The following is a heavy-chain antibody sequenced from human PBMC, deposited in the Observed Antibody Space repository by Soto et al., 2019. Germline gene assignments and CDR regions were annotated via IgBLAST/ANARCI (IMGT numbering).Heavy chain of an antibody. CDR3: TRGPRPISTGTGAY. Sequence: GSLRLSCAASGFIFKMYWMHWVRQSPGKGLVWISRIYNDGTYSDYADSVRGRFTISRDNVNDTLYLQMNNLRAEDSGLYYCTRGPRPISTGTGAYWGQGTQVTVSS. D-gene: IGHD3-10*01. J-gene: IGHJ4*02. V-gene: IGHV3-74*01. CDR2: IYNDGTYS. CDR1: GFIFKMYW.